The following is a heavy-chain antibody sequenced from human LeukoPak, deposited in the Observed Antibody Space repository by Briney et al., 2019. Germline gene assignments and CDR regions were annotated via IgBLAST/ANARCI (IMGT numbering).Heavy chain of an antibody. J-gene: IGHJ6*02. Sequence: PGGSLRLSCAASGFTFSSNGMHWVRQAPGKGLEWVAVISYDGSKKYFADSVKGRFTISRDNSKNTLYLQMNSLRAEDTAVYYCARGGDYYYGMDVWGQGTTVTVSS. D-gene: IGHD4-17*01. V-gene: IGHV3-30*03. CDR1: GFTFSSNG. CDR3: ARGGDYYYGMDV. CDR2: ISYDGSKK.